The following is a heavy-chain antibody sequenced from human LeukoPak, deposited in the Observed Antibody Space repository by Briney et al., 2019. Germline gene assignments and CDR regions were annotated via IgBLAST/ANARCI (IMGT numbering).Heavy chain of an antibody. CDR3: GKEGRGIYFVNPRRDA. D-gene: IGHD3-10*01. J-gene: IGHJ6*02. CDR1: GFTFTNSA. Sequence: GGSLRLSCAPSGFTFTNSAMTWVRQAPGKGLEWVSSISSSGGATYYADSVKGRFTISRDNSKNTVYLLMNSLRSEDTAINSGGKEGRGIYFVNPRRDAGGQGTTV. V-gene: IGHV3-23*01. CDR2: ISSSGGAT.